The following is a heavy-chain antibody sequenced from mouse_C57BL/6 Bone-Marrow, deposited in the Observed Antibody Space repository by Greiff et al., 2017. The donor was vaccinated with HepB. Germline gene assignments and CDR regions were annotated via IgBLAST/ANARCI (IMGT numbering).Heavy chain of an antibody. J-gene: IGHJ3*01. Sequence: VQLQQSDAELVKPGASVKISCKVSGYTFTDHTIHWMKQRPEQGLEWIGYIYPRDGSTKYNEKFKGKATLTVDKSSSTAYMQLSSLTSEDSAVYYCARPGDGPEPWFAYWGQGTLVTVSA. CDR3: ARPGDGPEPWFAY. CDR1: GYTFTDHT. D-gene: IGHD3-1*01. CDR2: IYPRDGST. V-gene: IGHV1-78*01.